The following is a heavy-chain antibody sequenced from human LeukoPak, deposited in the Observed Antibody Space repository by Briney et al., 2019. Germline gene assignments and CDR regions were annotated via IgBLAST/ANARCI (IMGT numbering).Heavy chain of an antibody. CDR3: AXGPRYYGSGSYYS. J-gene: IGHJ4*02. CDR2: INHSGST. V-gene: IGHV4-34*01. D-gene: IGHD3-10*01. Sequence: SETLSLTCAVYGGSFSGYYWSWIRQPPGKGLEWIGEINHSGSTNYNPSLKSRVTISVDTSKNQFSLKLSSVTAADTAVYYCAXGPRYYGSGSYYSWGQGTLVTVSS. CDR1: GGSFSGYY.